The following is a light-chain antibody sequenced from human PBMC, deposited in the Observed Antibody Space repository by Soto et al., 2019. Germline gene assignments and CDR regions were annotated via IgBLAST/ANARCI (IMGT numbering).Light chain of an antibody. J-gene: IGKJ5*01. Sequence: TQSAATLSVTPLERVTLSCRASQGIVSTLAWYRQQPGQAPGLLIYDSYIRATGIPDRFSGSGSGTDFTLTISRLEPEDSAVYYCQHYGTSPPITFGQGTRLEIK. CDR3: QHYGTSPPIT. CDR1: QGIVST. CDR2: DSY. V-gene: IGKV3-20*01.